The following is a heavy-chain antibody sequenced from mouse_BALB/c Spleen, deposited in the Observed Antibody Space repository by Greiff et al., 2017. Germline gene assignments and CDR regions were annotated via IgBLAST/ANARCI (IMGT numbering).Heavy chain of an antibody. V-gene: IGHV3-2*02. CDR3: ARYDYLFAY. J-gene: IGHJ3*01. D-gene: IGHD2-4*01. Sequence: EVKVEESGPGLVKPSQSLSLTCTVTGYSITSDYAWNWIRQFPGNQLEWMGYISYSGSTSYNPSLKSRISITRDTSKNQFFLQLNSVTTEDTATYYCARYDYLFAYWGQGTLVTVSA. CDR2: ISYSGST. CDR1: GYSITSDYA.